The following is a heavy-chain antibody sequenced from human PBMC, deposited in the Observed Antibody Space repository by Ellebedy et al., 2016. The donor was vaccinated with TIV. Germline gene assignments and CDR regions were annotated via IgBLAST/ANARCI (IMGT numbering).Heavy chain of an antibody. V-gene: IGHV4-61*01. CDR1: GGSISSSSYY. CDR2: IYYSGST. J-gene: IGHJ4*02. CDR3: AGWPGY. Sequence: SETLSLXXTVSGGSISSSSYYWSWIRQPPGKGLEWIGYIYYSGSTNYNPSLKSRVTISVDTSKNQFSLKLSSVTAADTAVYYCAGWPGYWGQGTLVTVSS.